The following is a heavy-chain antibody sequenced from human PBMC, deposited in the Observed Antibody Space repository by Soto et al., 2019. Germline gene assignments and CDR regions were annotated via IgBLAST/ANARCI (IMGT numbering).Heavy chain of an antibody. J-gene: IGHJ6*02. CDR2: MSYDGSSK. V-gene: IGHV3-30*18. CDR3: AKASITGTNYYYYGMDV. D-gene: IGHD1-20*01. Sequence: SLRLSCAASGFSFSIYGMHWVRQAPGKGLEWVAVMSYDGSSKYYADSVKGRFTISRDNSKNTLSLQMISLRAGDTAVYYCAKASITGTNYYYYGMDVWGQGTTVTVSS. CDR1: GFSFSIYG.